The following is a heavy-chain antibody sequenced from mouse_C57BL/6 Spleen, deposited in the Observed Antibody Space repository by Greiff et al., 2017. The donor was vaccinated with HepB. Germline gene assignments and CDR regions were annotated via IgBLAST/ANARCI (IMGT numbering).Heavy chain of an antibody. V-gene: IGHV1-82*01. CDR2: IYPGDGDT. CDR1: GYAFSSSW. J-gene: IGHJ2*01. Sequence: VQVVESGPELVKPGASVKISCKASGYAFSSSWLNWVKQRPGKGLEWIGRIYPGDGDTNYTGKFKGKATLTADKSSSTAYMQISSRTSEDSAVYFCARSNYDEGDYWGQGTTLTVSS. CDR3: ARSNYDEGDY. D-gene: IGHD2-4*01.